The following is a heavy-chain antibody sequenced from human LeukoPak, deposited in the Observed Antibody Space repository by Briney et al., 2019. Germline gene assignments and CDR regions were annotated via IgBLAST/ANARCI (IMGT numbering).Heavy chain of an antibody. CDR1: GYTFTSYY. V-gene: IGHV1-46*01. Sequence: ASVKVSCKASGYTFTSYYMHWVRQAPGQGLEWMGIINPSGGSTSYAQKFQGRVTMTRDMSTSTVYMELSSLRSEDTAVYYCARVQGYSSSWYPTFDYWGQGTLVTVSS. CDR2: INPSGGST. J-gene: IGHJ4*02. CDR3: ARVQGYSSSWYPTFDY. D-gene: IGHD6-13*01.